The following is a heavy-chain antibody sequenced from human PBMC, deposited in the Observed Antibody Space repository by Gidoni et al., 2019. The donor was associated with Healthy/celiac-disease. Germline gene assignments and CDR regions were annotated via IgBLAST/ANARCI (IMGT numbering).Heavy chain of an antibody. V-gene: IGHV3-53*01. Sequence: EVQLVESGGGLIQPGGSLRLSCAASGFTVSSNYMSWVRQAPGKGLEWVSVIYSGGSTYYADSVKGRFTISRDNSKNTLYLQMNSLRAEDTAVYYCARELVSASDIAARPLSWGQGTLVTVSS. CDR2: IYSGGST. CDR1: GFTVSSNY. D-gene: IGHD6-6*01. CDR3: ARELVSASDIAARPLS. J-gene: IGHJ5*02.